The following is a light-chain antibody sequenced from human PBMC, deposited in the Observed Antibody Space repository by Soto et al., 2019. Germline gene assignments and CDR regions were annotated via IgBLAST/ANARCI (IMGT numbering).Light chain of an antibody. CDR2: GNS. CDR1: SSNIGAGYD. J-gene: IGLJ2*01. CDR3: QSYDSSLGVV. V-gene: IGLV1-40*01. Sequence: QSVLTQPPSVSGAPGQRVTISCTGSSSNIGAGYDVHWYQQLPGTAPKLLIYGNSNLPSGVPDRFSGSKSGTSASLAITGLQAEDEAYYYCQSYDSSLGVVFGGGTKLTVL.